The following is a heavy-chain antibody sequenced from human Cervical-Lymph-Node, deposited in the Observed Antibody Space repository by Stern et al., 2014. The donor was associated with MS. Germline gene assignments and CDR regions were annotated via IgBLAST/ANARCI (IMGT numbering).Heavy chain of an antibody. V-gene: IGHV1-69*01. D-gene: IGHD3-16*02. CDR3: ARATSDYIWGSYRYLDY. J-gene: IGHJ4*02. CDR1: GGTFSSYT. CDR2: IIPMFGIA. Sequence: VQLEESGAEVKKPGSSGKVSCKASGGTFSSYTIGWVRQAPGQGLEWMGGIIPMFGIANYAEKCQGRVTITADESTSTAYMDLSTLRSEDTAVYYCARATSDYIWGSYRYLDYWGQGTQVTVSS.